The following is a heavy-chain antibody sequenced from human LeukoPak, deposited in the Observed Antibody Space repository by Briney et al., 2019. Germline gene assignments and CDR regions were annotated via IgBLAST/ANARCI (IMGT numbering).Heavy chain of an antibody. V-gene: IGHV3-7*01. D-gene: IGHD5-18*01. CDR1: GFTFSSYW. CDR3: ARDLRTGYTYGYPLDY. Sequence: GGSLRLSCAASGFTFSSYWMTWVRQAPGKGLEWVANINQDGSLKYYVDSVKGRFTISRDNAKNSLYLQMNSLRVEDTAFYYCARDLRTGYTYGYPLDYWGQGTLVTVSS. CDR2: INQDGSLK. J-gene: IGHJ4*02.